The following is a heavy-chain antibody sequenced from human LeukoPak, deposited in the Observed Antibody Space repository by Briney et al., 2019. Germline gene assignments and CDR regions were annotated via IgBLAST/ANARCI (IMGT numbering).Heavy chain of an antibody. CDR1: GGSISNYY. V-gene: IGHV4-59*08. CDR3: ARHGYCSSTSCYYYYYYMDV. J-gene: IGHJ6*03. Sequence: SETLSLTCTVSGGSISNYYWSWIRQPPGKGLEWIGYIFYTGSTNYNPSLKSRDTISVDTSKNQFSLKLSSVTAADTAVYYCARHGYCSSTSCYYYYYYMDVWGKGTTVTVSS. CDR2: IFYTGST. D-gene: IGHD2-2*03.